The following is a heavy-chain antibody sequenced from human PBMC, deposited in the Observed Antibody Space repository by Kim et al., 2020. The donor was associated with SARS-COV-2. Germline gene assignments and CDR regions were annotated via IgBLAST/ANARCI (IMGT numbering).Heavy chain of an antibody. CDR2: INTNTGNP. J-gene: IGHJ6*02. V-gene: IGHV7-4-1*02. CDR3: ARDGGSGSLYGPYYYGMDV. D-gene: IGHD3-10*01. Sequence: ASVKVSCKASGYTFTSYAMNWVRQAPGQGLEWMGWINTNTGNPTYAQGFTGRFVFSLDTSVSTAYLQISSLKAEDTAVYYCARDGGSGSLYGPYYYGMDVWGQGTTVTVSS. CDR1: GYTFTSYA.